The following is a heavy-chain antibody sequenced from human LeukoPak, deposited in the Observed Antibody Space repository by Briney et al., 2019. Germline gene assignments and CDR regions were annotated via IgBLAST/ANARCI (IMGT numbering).Heavy chain of an antibody. D-gene: IGHD6-6*01. J-gene: IGHJ4*02. Sequence: GGSLRLSCAVSGFTFRNYWMNWVRQAPGKGLEWVANIKDDGSDKYYVDSVRGRFTISRDNAKNFLYLQMRGLRVADTAVYYCARGASHWGQGTVVTVSS. CDR2: IKDDGSDK. V-gene: IGHV3-7*01. CDR3: ARGASH. CDR1: GFTFRNYW.